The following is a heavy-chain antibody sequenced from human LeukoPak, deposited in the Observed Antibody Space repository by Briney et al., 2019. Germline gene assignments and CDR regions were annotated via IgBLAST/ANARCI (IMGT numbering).Heavy chain of an antibody. J-gene: IGHJ4*02. CDR1: GASISDYY. CDR2: IYYSGST. V-gene: IGHV4-59*08. CDR3: VSPRGFSYGYFDY. Sequence: SSETLSLTCTVSGASISDYYWNWIRQPPGKGLEWIGYIYYSGSTNYNPSLKSRVTISVDTSKNQFSLKLSSVSATDTAVYYCVSPRGFSYGYFDYWGQGTLVTVSS. D-gene: IGHD5-18*01.